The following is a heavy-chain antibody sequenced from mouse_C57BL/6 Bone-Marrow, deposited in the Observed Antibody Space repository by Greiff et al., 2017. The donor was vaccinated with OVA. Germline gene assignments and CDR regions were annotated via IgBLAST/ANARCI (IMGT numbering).Heavy chain of an antibody. V-gene: IGHV1-64*01. CDR2: IHPNSGST. CDR3: ERGGRRRGYWYFDV. Sequence: QVQLQQPGAELVKPGASVKLSCKASGYTFTSYWMHWVKQRPGQGLEWIGMIHPNSGSTNYNEKFKSKATLTVDKSSSTAYMQLSSLTSEDSAVYYCERGGRRRGYWYFDVWGTGTTVTVSS. J-gene: IGHJ1*03. CDR1: GYTFTSYW. D-gene: IGHD2-12*01.